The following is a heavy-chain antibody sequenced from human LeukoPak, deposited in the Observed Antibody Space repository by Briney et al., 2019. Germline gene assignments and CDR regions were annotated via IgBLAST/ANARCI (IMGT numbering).Heavy chain of an antibody. D-gene: IGHD4-17*01. J-gene: IGHJ4*02. Sequence: GGSLRLSCAASGFTFDDYAVHWVRQAPGKGLEWVSLISWDGGSSYYADSVKGRFTISGDNSKNSLYLQMNSLRAEDTAVYYCAKDHYGRTYYFDYWGQGTLVTVSS. CDR2: ISWDGGSS. CDR1: GFTFDDYA. V-gene: IGHV3-43D*03. CDR3: AKDHYGRTYYFDY.